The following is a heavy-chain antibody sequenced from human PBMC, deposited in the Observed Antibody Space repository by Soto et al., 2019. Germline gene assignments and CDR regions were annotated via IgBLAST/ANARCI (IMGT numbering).Heavy chain of an antibody. CDR2: IYYRANP. Sequence: QVQLQESGPGLVKPSETLSLTCTVSGWSINTYYWSWIRQPPGKGLEWIVYIYYRANPNYNPSLKSRVTISQDTSKNQFSLKLSSVTAADTAVYYCARHYGDGYDYVDYWGHGTLVTVSS. J-gene: IGHJ4*01. V-gene: IGHV4-59*08. CDR1: GWSINTYY. D-gene: IGHD5-12*01. CDR3: ARHYGDGYDYVDY.